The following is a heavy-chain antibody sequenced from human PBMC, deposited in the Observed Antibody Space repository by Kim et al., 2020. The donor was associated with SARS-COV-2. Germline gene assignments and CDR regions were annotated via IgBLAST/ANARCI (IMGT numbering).Heavy chain of an antibody. Sequence: SETLSLICSVSGASITTYYWTWIRQLPGKGLEWIGYMTKIGTTNYNPSLNNRVSISLETSRNQFSPTINSVSAADTAGYYCARGHWGLQDWAQGTLVTVS. D-gene: IGHD7-27*01. CDR1: GASITTYY. CDR3: ARGHWGLQD. V-gene: IGHV4-59*01. J-gene: IGHJ4*02. CDR2: MTKIGTT.